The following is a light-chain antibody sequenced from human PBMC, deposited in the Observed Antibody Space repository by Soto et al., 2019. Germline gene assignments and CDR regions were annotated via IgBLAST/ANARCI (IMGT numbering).Light chain of an antibody. Sequence: QSVLTQPASVSGSPGQSITISCTGSSRDDGSYKLVSWYQQHPGKTPKLMIYEVTKRPSGVSNRFSGSKSGNTASLTISGLQAEDDADYYCCSYAGNSYVIFGGGTKVTVL. CDR2: EVT. CDR1: SRDDGSYKL. V-gene: IGLV2-23*02. CDR3: CSYAGNSYVI. J-gene: IGLJ2*01.